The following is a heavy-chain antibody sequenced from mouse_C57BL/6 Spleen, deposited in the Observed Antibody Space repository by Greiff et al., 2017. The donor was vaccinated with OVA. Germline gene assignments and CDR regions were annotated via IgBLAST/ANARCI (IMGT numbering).Heavy chain of an antibody. Sequence: QVQLQESGAELVTPGASVKLSCKASGYTFTPSPLEWMKQTPGKSLEWIGNFHPYNDDTKYNEKFKGKATLTVEKSSSTVYLELSRLTSEYPAVYYCARGGSKDAMDYWGQGTSVTVSS. CDR2: FHPYNDDT. D-gene: IGHD2-5*01. CDR1: GYTFTPSP. J-gene: IGHJ4*01. V-gene: IGHV1-47*01. CDR3: ARGGSKDAMDY.